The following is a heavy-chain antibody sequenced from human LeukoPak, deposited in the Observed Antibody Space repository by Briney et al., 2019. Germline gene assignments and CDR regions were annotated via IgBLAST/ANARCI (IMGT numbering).Heavy chain of an antibody. CDR3: ARDRLAAAGFDY. Sequence: GGSLRLSCAASGFTFSSYAMNWVRQAPGKGLEWVSGISGSGTNTYYADSVKGRFTISRDNAKNSLYLQMNSLRAEDTAVYYCARDRLAAAGFDYWGQGTLVTVSS. CDR1: GFTFSSYA. D-gene: IGHD6-13*01. V-gene: IGHV3-21*01. J-gene: IGHJ4*02. CDR2: ISGSGTNT.